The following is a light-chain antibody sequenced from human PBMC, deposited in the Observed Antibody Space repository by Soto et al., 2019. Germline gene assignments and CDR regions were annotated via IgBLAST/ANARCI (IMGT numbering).Light chain of an antibody. CDR2: DAS. V-gene: IGKV1-33*01. CDR3: QQYEDLPLT. Sequence: DIQLTQSPSSLSVSVGDRGTITCQASQDINNYLNWYQQKPGKAPKLLIFDASSVETGVPSRFSGSGSGTHFTFTISSLEPEDIATYHCQQYEDLPLTFGGGTRVELK. J-gene: IGKJ4*01. CDR1: QDINNY.